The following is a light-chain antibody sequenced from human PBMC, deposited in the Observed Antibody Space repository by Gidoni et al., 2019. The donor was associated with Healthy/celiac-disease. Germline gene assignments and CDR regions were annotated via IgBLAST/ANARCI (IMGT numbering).Light chain of an antibody. CDR2: DAS. CDR1: QSISSW. Sequence: DIHTTQSPSTLSASVGDRVTITCRASQSISSWLAWYQQKPGKAPKLLIYDASSLESGVPSRFSGSGSGTEFTLTISSLQSDDFATYYCQQYNSNSGTFGQGTKVEIK. V-gene: IGKV1-5*01. J-gene: IGKJ1*01. CDR3: QQYNSNSGT.